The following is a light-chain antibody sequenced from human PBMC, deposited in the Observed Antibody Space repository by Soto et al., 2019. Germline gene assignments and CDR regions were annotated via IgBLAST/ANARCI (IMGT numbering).Light chain of an antibody. CDR2: WAS. V-gene: IGKV4-1*01. CDR1: QSVLYSSNNRNY. Sequence: IVMTQSQDSLAVSLGERATINCKSTQSVLYSSNNRNYLAWYQQKPAQPPKLLIYWASTRESGVPDRFSGSGSGTDFTLTISSLQAEDVAVYYCQQYYSTPLTFGHGTKVEIK. CDR3: QQYYSTPLT. J-gene: IGKJ1*01.